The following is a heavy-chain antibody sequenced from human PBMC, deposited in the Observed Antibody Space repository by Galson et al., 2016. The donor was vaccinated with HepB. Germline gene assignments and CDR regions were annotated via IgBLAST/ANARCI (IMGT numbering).Heavy chain of an antibody. D-gene: IGHD6-19*01. Sequence: QSGAEVKKPGESLRISCRGSGYSFTSYWISWVRQMPGKGLEWMGKIDPSDSYTNYSPSFQGHVTISADKSISTAYLQWSSLKASDTAMYYCATVGYTTGWYLDYWGQGTLVTVSS. V-gene: IGHV5-10-1*01. J-gene: IGHJ4*01. CDR3: ATVGYTTGWYLDY. CDR2: IDPSDSYT. CDR1: GYSFTSYW.